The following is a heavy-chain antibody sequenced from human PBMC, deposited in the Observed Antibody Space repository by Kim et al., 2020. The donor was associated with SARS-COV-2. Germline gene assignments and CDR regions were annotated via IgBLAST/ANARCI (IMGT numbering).Heavy chain of an antibody. J-gene: IGHJ5*02. V-gene: IGHV4-34*01. CDR2: INHSGST. D-gene: IGHD6-13*01. CDR3: ARMGNGGRRYSSSWVGNWFDP. Sequence: SETLSLTCAVYGGSFSGYYWSWIRQPPGKGLEWIGEINHSGSTNYNPSLKSRVTISVDTSKNQFSLKLSSVTAADTAVYYCARMGNGGRRYSSSWVGNWFDPWCQGTLVTVSS. CDR1: GGSFSGYY.